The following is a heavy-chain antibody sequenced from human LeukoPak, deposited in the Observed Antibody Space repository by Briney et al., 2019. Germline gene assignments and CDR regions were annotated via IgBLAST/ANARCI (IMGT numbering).Heavy chain of an antibody. CDR2: LYTSGST. J-gene: IGHJ6*03. CDR1: GGSISSGGYY. V-gene: IGHV4-31*03. Sequence: PSQTLSLTCTVSGGSISSGGYYWSWIRQHPGKGLEWIRYLYTSGSTNYNPSLKSRVTISVDTSKNQFSLKLSSVTAADTAVYYCARHRVGHGSSVRYMDVWGKGTTVTVSS. CDR3: ARHRVGHGSSVRYMDV. D-gene: IGHD6-6*01.